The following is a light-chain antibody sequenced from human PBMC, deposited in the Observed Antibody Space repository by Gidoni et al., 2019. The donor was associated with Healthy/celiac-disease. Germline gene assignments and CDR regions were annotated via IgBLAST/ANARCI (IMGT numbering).Light chain of an antibody. CDR1: SSDVGSYNL. CDR2: EGS. V-gene: IGLV2-23*03. Sequence: QYDLTQPAAVSGSTGQSLTISCTVTSSDVGSYNLVSWYQQHPGKAPKLMIYEGSKRPSGVSNRFSGSKSGNTASLTISGLQAEDEADYYCCSYAGSSTFEVFGGGTKLTVL. CDR3: CSYAGSSTFEV. J-gene: IGLJ2*01.